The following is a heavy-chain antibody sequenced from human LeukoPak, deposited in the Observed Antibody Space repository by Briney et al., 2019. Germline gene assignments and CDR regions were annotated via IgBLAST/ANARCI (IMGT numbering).Heavy chain of an antibody. V-gene: IGHV7-4-1*02. Sequence: GASVTVSCKASGYTFTSYAMNWVRQAPGQGLEWMGWINTNTGNPTYAQGFPGRFVFSLDTSVSTAYLQISSLKAEDTAVYYCARTVSVVAAIGGPLHYYYYMDVWGKGTTVTVSS. CDR2: INTNTGNP. J-gene: IGHJ6*03. CDR3: ARTVSVVAAIGGPLHYYYYMDV. CDR1: GYTFTSYA. D-gene: IGHD2-15*01.